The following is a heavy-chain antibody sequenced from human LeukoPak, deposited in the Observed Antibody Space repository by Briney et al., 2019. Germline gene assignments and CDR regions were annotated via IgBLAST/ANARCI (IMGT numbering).Heavy chain of an antibody. J-gene: IGHJ4*02. CDR2: IKEDGSEI. V-gene: IGHV3-7*01. CDR3: ARDRGYSSFYY. Sequence: GGSLRLSCAASAFTFSTYWMSWVRQAPGKGLEWVANIKEDGSEINYVDSVKGGFTISRDNAQNSLYLQMNSLRVEDTAVYYCARDRGYSSFYYWGQGTLVTVSS. CDR1: AFTFSTYW. D-gene: IGHD4-23*01.